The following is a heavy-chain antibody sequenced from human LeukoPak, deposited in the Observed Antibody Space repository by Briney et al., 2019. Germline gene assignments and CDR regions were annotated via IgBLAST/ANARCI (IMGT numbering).Heavy chain of an antibody. V-gene: IGHV1-2*02. CDR2: INPNSGGT. Sequence: GASVKVSCKASGYTFTGYYMHWVRQAPGQGLEWMGWINPNSGGTNYAQKFQGRVTMTRDTSISTAYMELSRLRSDDTAVYYCAITSVGDLPSFDYWGQGTLVTVSS. CDR1: GYTFTGYY. J-gene: IGHJ4*02. CDR3: AITSVGDLPSFDY. D-gene: IGHD3-16*01.